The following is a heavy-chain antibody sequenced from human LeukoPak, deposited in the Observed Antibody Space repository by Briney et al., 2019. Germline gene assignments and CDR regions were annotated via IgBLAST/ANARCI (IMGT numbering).Heavy chain of an antibody. J-gene: IGHJ4*02. Sequence: SETLSLTCAVYGGSFSGYYWSWIRQPPGKGLEWIGEINHSGSTNYNPSLKSRVTMSVDTSKNQFSLKLSSVTAADTAVYYCARDRGIAAAGTEEFDYWGQGTLVTVSS. CDR2: INHSGST. V-gene: IGHV4-34*01. CDR3: ARDRGIAAAGTEEFDY. D-gene: IGHD6-13*01. CDR1: GGSFSGYY.